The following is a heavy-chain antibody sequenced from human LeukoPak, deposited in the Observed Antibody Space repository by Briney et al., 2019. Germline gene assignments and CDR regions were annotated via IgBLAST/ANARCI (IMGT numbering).Heavy chain of an antibody. V-gene: IGHV3-11*04. CDR2: ISSRGTPI. CDR3: ARARGEYYYDSSGYYPPYYFYMDV. J-gene: IGHJ6*03. Sequence: GGSLRLSCAASEFTFSDYYMSWIRQAPGKGLEWISYISSRGTPIHYADSVKGRFTISWDNANNSLYLHMSSLRAEDTAVYYCARARGEYYYDSSGYYPPYYFYMDVWGKGTTVTVSS. D-gene: IGHD3-22*01. CDR1: EFTFSDYY.